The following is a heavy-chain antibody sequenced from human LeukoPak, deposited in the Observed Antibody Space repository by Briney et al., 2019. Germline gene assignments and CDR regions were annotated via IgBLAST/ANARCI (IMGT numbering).Heavy chain of an antibody. D-gene: IGHD3-16*01. Sequence: GSLRLFCSTFGINLSSYWVSRVRQAPGEGAGWGSAISGSGGSTYYADSVKGRFTISRDNSKNTLYLQMNSLRAEDTAVYYCAKPYDYVWGTSPVDYWGQGTLVTVSS. J-gene: IGHJ4*02. V-gene: IGHV3-23*01. CDR3: AKPYDYVWGTSPVDY. CDR1: GINLSSYW. CDR2: ISGSGGST.